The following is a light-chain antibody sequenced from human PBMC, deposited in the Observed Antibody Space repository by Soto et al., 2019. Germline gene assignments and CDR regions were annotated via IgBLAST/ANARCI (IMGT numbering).Light chain of an antibody. CDR2: QVT. J-gene: IGLJ1*01. CDR1: SSDIGGYYY. CDR3: TSYSSSDIFYV. V-gene: IGLV2-14*01. Sequence: QSVLTQPASVSGSPGQSITISSTGTSSDIGGYYYVSWYQHHPGKAPKLLIYQVTNRPSRASNRFSGSKSGNTASLTISGLQADDEADYYCTSYSSSDIFYVFGTGTKVTVL.